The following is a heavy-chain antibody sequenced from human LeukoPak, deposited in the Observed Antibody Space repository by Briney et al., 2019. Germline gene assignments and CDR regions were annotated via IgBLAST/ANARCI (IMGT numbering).Heavy chain of an antibody. Sequence: SETLSLTCTVSGGSISSGDYYWSWIRQPPGKGLEWIGYIYYSGSTYYNPSLKSRVTISVDTSKNQFSLKLSSVTAADTAVYYCARGGCSGGSCNDWGQGTLVTVSS. CDR2: IYYSGST. J-gene: IGHJ4*02. CDR3: ARGGCSGGSCND. CDR1: GGSISSGDYY. V-gene: IGHV4-30-4*01. D-gene: IGHD2-15*01.